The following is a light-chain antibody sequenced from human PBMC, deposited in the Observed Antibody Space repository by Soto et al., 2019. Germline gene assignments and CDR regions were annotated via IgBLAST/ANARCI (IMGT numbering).Light chain of an antibody. CDR1: SSDVGGHNY. Sequence: QSALTQPPSASGSPGQSVTISCTGTSSDVGGHNYVSWYQQHSGKAPKLMIYEVSKRPSGVPDRFSGSKSGNTASLTVSGLQAEDEADYYCSSYAGSNNVVFGGGTQLTVL. J-gene: IGLJ2*01. CDR2: EVS. CDR3: SSYAGSNNVV. V-gene: IGLV2-8*01.